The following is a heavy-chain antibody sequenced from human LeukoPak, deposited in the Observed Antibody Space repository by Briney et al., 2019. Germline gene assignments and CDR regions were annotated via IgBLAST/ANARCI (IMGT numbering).Heavy chain of an antibody. Sequence: SETLSLTCTVSGGSISSYYWSWIRQPPGKGLEWIGYIYYSGSTNYNPSLKSRVTISVDTSKNQFPLKLSSVTAADTAVYYCAQGARYYDFWSGYYTDPVFLAYWGQGTLVTVSS. CDR2: IYYSGST. CDR1: GGSISSYY. CDR3: AQGARYYDFWSGYYTDPVFLAY. V-gene: IGHV4-59*12. J-gene: IGHJ4*02. D-gene: IGHD3-3*01.